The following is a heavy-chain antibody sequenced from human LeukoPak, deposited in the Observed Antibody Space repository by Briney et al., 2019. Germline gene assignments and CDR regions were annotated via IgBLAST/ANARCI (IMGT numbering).Heavy chain of an antibody. V-gene: IGHV5-51*01. D-gene: IGHD2-2*01. CDR3: ARHGGYCSSTSCYGGYFQH. J-gene: IGHJ1*01. Sequence: GESLKISCKGSGYSFTSYWIGWVRQMPGKGLEWMGIIYPGDSDTRYSPSFQGQVTISADKSISTAYLQWSSLKASDTATYYCARHGGYCSSTSCYGGYFQHWGQGTLVTVSP. CDR1: GYSFTSYW. CDR2: IYPGDSDT.